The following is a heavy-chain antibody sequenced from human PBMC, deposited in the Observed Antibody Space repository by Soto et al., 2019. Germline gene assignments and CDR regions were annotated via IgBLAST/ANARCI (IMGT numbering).Heavy chain of an antibody. CDR3: ARDEGLGVNYYYYGMDV. D-gene: IGHD3-10*01. V-gene: IGHV3-33*01. J-gene: IGHJ6*02. CDR2: IWYDGSNK. Sequence: QVQLVESGGGVVQPGRSLRLSCAVSGFTFSSYGMHWVRQAPGKGLEWVAVIWYDGSNKYYADSVKGRFTISRDNSKNTLYLQMNSLRAEDTAVYYCARDEGLGVNYYYYGMDVWGQGTTVTVSS. CDR1: GFTFSSYG.